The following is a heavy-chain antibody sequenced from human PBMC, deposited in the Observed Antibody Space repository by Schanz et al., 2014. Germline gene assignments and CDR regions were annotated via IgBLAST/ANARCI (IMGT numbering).Heavy chain of an antibody. CDR3: ARLGTGMAVAGSVIDSYYYYMDV. CDR2: IIPVLAIA. CDR1: GGTFSSYT. J-gene: IGHJ6*03. V-gene: IGHV1-69*02. D-gene: IGHD6-19*01. Sequence: QLQLVQSGAEVKKPGSSVKVSCKLSGGTFSSYTISWIRQAPGQGLEWMGRIIPVLAIADYAQKFQGRVTITADKSTSTASMDLSSLRPEDTAVYYCARLGTGMAVAGSVIDSYYYYMDVWGEGTTVTVSS.